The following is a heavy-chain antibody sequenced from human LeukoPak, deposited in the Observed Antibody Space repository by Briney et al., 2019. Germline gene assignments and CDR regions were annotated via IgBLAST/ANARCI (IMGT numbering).Heavy chain of an antibody. Sequence: GGSLRLSCAASGFTFSDYYMSWIRQAPGKGLEWVSYISSSGSTIYYADSVKGRFTISRDNAKNSLYLQMNSLRAEDTAVYYCARYSVFGETPRGHFDRWGQGTLVTVSS. V-gene: IGHV3-11*01. CDR3: ARYSVFGETPRGHFDR. CDR2: ISSSGSTI. CDR1: GFTFSDYY. J-gene: IGHJ4*02. D-gene: IGHD3-10*01.